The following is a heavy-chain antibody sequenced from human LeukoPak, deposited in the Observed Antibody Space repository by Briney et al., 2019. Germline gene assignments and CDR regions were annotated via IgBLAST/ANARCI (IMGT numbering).Heavy chain of an antibody. CDR3: ARDFEMATQHAPPPSYYFDY. CDR1: GFTFSSYA. J-gene: IGHJ4*02. CDR2: ISYDGSNK. V-gene: IGHV3-30*16. D-gene: IGHD5-24*01. Sequence: GRSLRLSCAASGFTFSSYAMHWVRQAPGKGLEWVAVISYDGSNKYYADSVKGRFTISRDNSKNTLYLQMNSLRAEDTAVYYCARDFEMATQHAPPPSYYFDYWGQGTLATVSS.